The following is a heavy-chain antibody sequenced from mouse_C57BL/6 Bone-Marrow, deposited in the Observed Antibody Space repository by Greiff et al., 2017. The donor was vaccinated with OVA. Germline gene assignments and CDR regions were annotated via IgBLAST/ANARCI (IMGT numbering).Heavy chain of an antibody. Sequence: EVQVVESGPGLVKPSQSLSLTCSVTGYSITSGYYWNWIRQFPGNKLEWMGYISYDGSNNYNPSLKNRISITRDTSKNQFFLKLNSVTTEDTATYYCARGGLRRFAYWGQGTLVTVSA. V-gene: IGHV3-6*01. CDR2: ISYDGSN. CDR1: GYSITSGYY. CDR3: ARGGLRRFAY. J-gene: IGHJ3*01. D-gene: IGHD2-4*01.